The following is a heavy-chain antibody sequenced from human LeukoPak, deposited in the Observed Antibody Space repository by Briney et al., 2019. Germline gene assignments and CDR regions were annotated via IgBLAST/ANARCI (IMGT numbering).Heavy chain of an antibody. CDR2: IYYSGST. J-gene: IGHJ6*03. CDR1: GDSISSYY. D-gene: IGHD4-17*01. V-gene: IGHV4-59*01. CDR3: ARASYGDYVPLGYYYYYMDV. Sequence: SETLSLTCTVSGDSISSYYWSWIRQPPGKGLEWIGYIYYSGSTNYNPSLKSRVTISVDTSKNQFSLKLSSVTAADTAVYYCARASYGDYVPLGYYYYYMDVWGKGTTVTVSS.